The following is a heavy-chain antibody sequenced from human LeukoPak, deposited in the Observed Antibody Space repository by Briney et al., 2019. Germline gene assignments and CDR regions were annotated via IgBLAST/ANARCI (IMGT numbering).Heavy chain of an antibody. CDR1: GXTFSSYG. CDR2: IWNDGTNK. V-gene: IGHV3-33*01. D-gene: IGHD1-14*01. J-gene: IGHJ6*02. CDR3: ARDSNPPMDV. Sequence: GRSLRLSCAASGXTFSSYGMHWVRQAPGKGLEWVAIIWNDGTNKYYADSVKGRFTLSRDNSKNTLYLQMNSLRAEDTAVYYCARDSNPPMDVWGQGTTVTVSS.